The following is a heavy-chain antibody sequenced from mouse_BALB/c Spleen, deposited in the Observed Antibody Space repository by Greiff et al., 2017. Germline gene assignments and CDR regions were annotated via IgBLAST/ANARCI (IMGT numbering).Heavy chain of an antibody. J-gene: IGHJ3*01. Sequence: EVKVEESGGGLVKPGGSLKLSCAASGFAFSSYDMSWVRQTPEKRLEWVAYISSGGGSTYYPDTVKGRFTISRDNPKNTLFLQMTSLRSEDTAMYYCARSLYYGSSYWFAYWGQGTLVTVSA. D-gene: IGHD1-1*01. CDR2: ISSGGGST. V-gene: IGHV5-12-1*01. CDR3: ARSLYYGSSYWFAY. CDR1: GFAFSSYD.